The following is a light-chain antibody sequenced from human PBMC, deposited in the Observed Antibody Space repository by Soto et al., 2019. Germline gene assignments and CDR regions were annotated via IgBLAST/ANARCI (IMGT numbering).Light chain of an antibody. V-gene: IGKV3-20*01. CDR3: QQSANSST. J-gene: IGKJ5*01. CDR2: GAS. Sequence: EIVLTQSPGTLSLSPGDTATLSCRASQSVSSNNLAWYHQKPGQTPRLLIYGASSRATGIPDRFSGSGSGTAFTLTISRLAPEDFAVDDSQQSANSSTFGQGTRLEIE. CDR1: QSVSSNN.